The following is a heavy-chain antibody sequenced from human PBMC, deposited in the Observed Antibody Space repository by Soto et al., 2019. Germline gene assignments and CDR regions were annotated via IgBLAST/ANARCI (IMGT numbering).Heavy chain of an antibody. J-gene: IGHJ6*04. CDR2: IYHTGCR. D-gene: IGHD2-8*01. V-gene: IGHV4-4*02. CDR3: ARAVYCSTANGGDNFRCDNSDG. Sequence: SVTLPLPCFVSGDSINNTYWWSWVRQAPEKGLEWLGEIYHTGCRSYMPSRRGRITLSVDTSKCQCSLKLTSGTASDIGLYYCARAVYCSTANGGDNFRCDNSDGWGKGNAVVVSS. CDR1: GDSINNTYW.